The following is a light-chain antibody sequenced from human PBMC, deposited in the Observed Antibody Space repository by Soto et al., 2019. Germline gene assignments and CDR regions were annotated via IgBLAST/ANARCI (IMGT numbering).Light chain of an antibody. J-gene: IGKJ4*01. V-gene: IGKV3-20*01. CDR1: QSVSSSY. CDR3: HQYDSSPLT. CDR2: GAS. Sequence: EIVLTQSPGTLSLSPVERATRSCRASQSVSSSYLAWYQQKPGQAPRLLIYGASSRATGIPDRFSGSGSGTDFTLTISRLEPEDFAVYYCHQYDSSPLTFGVGTKVEIK.